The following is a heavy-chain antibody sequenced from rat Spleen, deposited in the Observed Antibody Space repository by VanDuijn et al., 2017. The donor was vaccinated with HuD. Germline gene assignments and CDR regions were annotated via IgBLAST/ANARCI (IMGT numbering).Heavy chain of an antibody. J-gene: IGHJ2*01. D-gene: IGHD5-1*01. CDR3: ARRTGSSDY. CDR1: GYTFTSYD. V-gene: IGHV1-43*01. CDR2: INTGSGGT. Sequence: QIQLQQSGAELAKPGSSVKISCKASGYTFTSYDISWIKQTTGQGLEYIGYINTGSGGTYYNEKFKGKATLTVDKSSSTAFMQLSSLTPDDSAVYYCARRTGSSDYWGQGVMVTVSS.